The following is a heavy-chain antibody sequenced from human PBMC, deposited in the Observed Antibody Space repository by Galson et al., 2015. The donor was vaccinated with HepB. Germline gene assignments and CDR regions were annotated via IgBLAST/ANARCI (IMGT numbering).Heavy chain of an antibody. CDR2: ISSSSSYT. V-gene: IGHV3-11*06. D-gene: IGHD6-13*01. Sequence: SLRLSCAASGFTFSDYYMSWIRQAPGKGLEWVSYISSSSSYTNYADSVKGRFTISRDNAKNSLYLQMNSLRAEDTAVYYCARGLNSSSWSSEPFDYWGQGTLVTVSS. CDR3: ARGLNSSSWSSEPFDY. CDR1: GFTFSDYY. J-gene: IGHJ4*02.